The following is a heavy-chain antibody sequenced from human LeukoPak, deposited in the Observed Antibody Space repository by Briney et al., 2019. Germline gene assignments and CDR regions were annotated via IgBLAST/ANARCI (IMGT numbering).Heavy chain of an antibody. CDR2: INPSGGST. J-gene: IGHJ6*03. Sequence: ASVKVSCKASGYTFTSYYMHWVRQAPGQGLEWMGIINPSGGSTSYAQKFQGRVTLTRDMSTSTVYMELSSLRSEDTAVYYCARGGDIHLWINYYYYMDVWGKGTTVTVSS. V-gene: IGHV1-46*01. D-gene: IGHD5-18*01. CDR3: ARGGDIHLWINYYYYMDV. CDR1: GYTFTSYY.